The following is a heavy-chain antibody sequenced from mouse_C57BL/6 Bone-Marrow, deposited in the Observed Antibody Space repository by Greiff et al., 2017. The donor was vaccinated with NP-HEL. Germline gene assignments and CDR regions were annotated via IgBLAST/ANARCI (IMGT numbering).Heavy chain of an antibody. CDR3: ARSGLYYYGSDYAMDY. D-gene: IGHD1-1*01. CDR1: GYTFTGYW. CDR2: ILPGSGST. J-gene: IGHJ4*01. V-gene: IGHV1-9*01. Sequence: QVQLQQSGAELMKPGASVKLSCKATGYTFTGYWIGWVKQRPGHGLEWIGEILPGSGSTNYNEKFKGKAPFTANTSSNTAYMQLSSLTTEDSAIYYCARSGLYYYGSDYAMDYWGQGTSVTVSS.